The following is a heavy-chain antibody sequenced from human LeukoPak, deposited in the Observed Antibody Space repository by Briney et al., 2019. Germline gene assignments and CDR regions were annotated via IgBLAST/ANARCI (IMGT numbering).Heavy chain of an antibody. Sequence: SETLSLTCTVSGGSISSSSYYWGWIRQPPGKGLEWIGSIYYSGSTYYNPSLKSRVTISVDTSKNQFSLKLSSVTAADTAVYYCASDSSSYYMDVWGKGTTVTVSS. CDR3: ASDSSSYYMDV. J-gene: IGHJ6*03. V-gene: IGHV4-39*07. CDR2: IYYSGST. CDR1: GGSISSSSYY.